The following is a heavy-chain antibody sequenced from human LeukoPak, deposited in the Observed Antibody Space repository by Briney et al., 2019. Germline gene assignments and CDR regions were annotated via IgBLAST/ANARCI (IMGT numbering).Heavy chain of an antibody. J-gene: IGHJ4*02. V-gene: IGHV3-21*01. D-gene: IGHD3-10*01. CDR1: GFTFSSYN. Sequence: PGGSLRLSCAASGFTFSSYNMTWVRQAPGKGLEWVSSITSGSSYIFYADSVKGRFTISRDNAKNSLYLQMNSLRAEDTAVYYCARYSGTYRDYWGQGTLVTVSS. CDR2: ITSGSSYI. CDR3: ARYSGTYRDY.